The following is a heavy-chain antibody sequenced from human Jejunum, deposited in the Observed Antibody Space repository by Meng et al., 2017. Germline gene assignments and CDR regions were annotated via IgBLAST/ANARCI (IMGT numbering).Heavy chain of an antibody. CDR2: ISYDGSNK. CDR1: GFTFSTYA. Sequence: GESLKISCAASGFTFSTYAMHWVRQAPGKGLDWVAAISYDGSNKHYADSVKGRFTLSRDNSKNTLSLQMNSLRAEDTAVYYCARLAVDLPGRRLSETADYWGQGTLVTVSS. CDR3: ARLAVDLPGRRLSETADY. V-gene: IGHV3-30*04. D-gene: IGHD3-10*01. J-gene: IGHJ4*02.